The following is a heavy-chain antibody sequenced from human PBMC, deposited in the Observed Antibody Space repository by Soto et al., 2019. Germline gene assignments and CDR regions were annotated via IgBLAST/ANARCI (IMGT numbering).Heavy chain of an antibody. Sequence: WSLRLSCAASVFTFSSYSMNWVRQAPGKGLEWISYISTTSSSIYYADSVKGRFTISRDNAKNSLFLQMNSLRDEDTAVYYCARKGVAFDYWGQGALVTVSS. J-gene: IGHJ4*02. CDR2: ISTTSSSI. V-gene: IGHV3-48*02. CDR3: ARKGVAFDY. D-gene: IGHD3-3*01. CDR1: VFTFSSYS.